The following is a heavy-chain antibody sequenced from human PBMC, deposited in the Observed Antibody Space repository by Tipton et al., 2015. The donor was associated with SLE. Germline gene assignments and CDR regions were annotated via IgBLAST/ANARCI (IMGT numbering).Heavy chain of an antibody. CDR1: GYSITSGDY. CDR2: LYHRGST. V-gene: IGHV4-38-2*02. CDR3: ARDPYDSTWRNGWFDP. D-gene: IGHD6-13*01. J-gene: IGHJ5*02. Sequence: LRLSCAVSGYSITSGDYWGWIRQPPGKGLEWVGSLYHRGSTYYNPSLKSRVTISTDTSKNEIYLKLTLVTATDTAVYFCARDPYDSTWRNGWFDPWGQGTLVTVSS.